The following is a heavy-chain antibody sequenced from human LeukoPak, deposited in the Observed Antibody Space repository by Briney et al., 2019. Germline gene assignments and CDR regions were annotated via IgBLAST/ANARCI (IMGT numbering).Heavy chain of an antibody. V-gene: IGHV1-69*13. D-gene: IGHD3-22*01. CDR2: IIPIFGTA. Sequence: ASVKVSCKASGGTFSSYAISWVRQAPGQGLEWLGGIIPIFGTANYAQKFQGRVTITADESTSTAYMELSSLRSEDTAVYYCGRSSRYYDSSGLQAYYFDYWGQGTLVTVSS. CDR3: GRSSRYYDSSGLQAYYFDY. CDR1: GGTFSSYA. J-gene: IGHJ4*02.